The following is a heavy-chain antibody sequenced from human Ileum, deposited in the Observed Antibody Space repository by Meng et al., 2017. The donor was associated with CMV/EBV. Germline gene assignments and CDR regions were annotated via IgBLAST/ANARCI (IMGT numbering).Heavy chain of an antibody. CDR2: IRYDGSNK. J-gene: IGHJ6*02. Sequence: GESLKISCAASGFIFSNNAMNWVRPAPGKGLEWVAFIRYDGSNKYYADSVKGRFTISRDNSKNTLYLQMNNLRAEDTAVYYCAKEQKAFYSSGWDYYGMDVWGQGTTVTVSS. CDR3: AKEQKAFYSSGWDYYGMDV. D-gene: IGHD6-19*01. CDR1: GFIFSNNA. V-gene: IGHV3-30*02.